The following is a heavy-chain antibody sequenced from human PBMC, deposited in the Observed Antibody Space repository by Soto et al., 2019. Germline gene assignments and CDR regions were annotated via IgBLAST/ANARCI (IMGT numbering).Heavy chain of an antibody. V-gene: IGHV1-69*06. D-gene: IGHD4-17*01. CDR1: GDTFSSYA. Sequence: GASVKVSCKASGDTFSSYAISWVRQAPGQGLEWMGGIIPIFGTANYAQKFQGRVTITADKSTSTAYMELSSLRSEDTAVYYCARPAEATVASGAYYSGMDVWGQGTTVTVSS. CDR2: IIPIFGTA. J-gene: IGHJ6*02. CDR3: ARPAEATVASGAYYSGMDV.